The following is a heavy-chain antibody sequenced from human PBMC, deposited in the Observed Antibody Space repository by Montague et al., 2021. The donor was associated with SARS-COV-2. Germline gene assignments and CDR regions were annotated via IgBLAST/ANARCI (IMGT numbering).Heavy chain of an antibody. CDR3: SAARRSIAAAGTASDY. V-gene: IGHV4-31*03. J-gene: IGHJ4*02. CDR1: GGSISSGGYY. Sequence: TLSLTCTVSGGSISSGGYYWSWIRQHPGKGLEWIGYIYYSGSTYYNPSLKSRVTISVDTSKNQLSLKLSSVTAADTAEYDCSAARRSIAAAGTASDYWGQGTTVTVSS. CDR2: IYYSGST. D-gene: IGHD6-13*01.